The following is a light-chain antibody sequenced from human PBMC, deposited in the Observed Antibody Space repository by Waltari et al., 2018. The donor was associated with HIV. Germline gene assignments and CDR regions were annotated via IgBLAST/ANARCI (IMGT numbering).Light chain of an antibody. Sequence: QSALTQPASVSGSPGQSITISCTGTSSDVGGYNYVSWYQRHPGKAPELMMYEVSNRPSGVSNRFSGSKSGNTASLTISGLQAEDEADYYCSSYTSSSTVVFGGGTKLTVL. CDR2: EVS. CDR3: SSYTSSSTVV. V-gene: IGLV2-14*01. CDR1: SSDVGGYNY. J-gene: IGLJ2*01.